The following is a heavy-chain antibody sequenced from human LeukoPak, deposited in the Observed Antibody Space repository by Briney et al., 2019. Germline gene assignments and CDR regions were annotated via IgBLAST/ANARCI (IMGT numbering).Heavy chain of an antibody. Sequence: PSETLSLTCAVYGGSFSGYYWGWIRQPPGKGLEWISSIYYSGSTYYNPSLKSRVTISIDTSKNQFSLKLSSVTAADTAVYSCARDTYYYDSSGYYYFDYWGQGTLVTVSS. CDR1: GGSFSGYY. CDR3: ARDTYYYDSSGYYYFDY. D-gene: IGHD3-22*01. V-gene: IGHV4-34*01. J-gene: IGHJ4*02. CDR2: IYYSGST.